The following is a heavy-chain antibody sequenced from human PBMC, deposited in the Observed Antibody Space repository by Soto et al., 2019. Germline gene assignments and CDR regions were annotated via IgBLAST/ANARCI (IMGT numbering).Heavy chain of an antibody. CDR2: ISGSGGRT. CDR1: GFTFSSYA. V-gene: IGHV3-23*01. Sequence: GGSLRLSCAASGFTFSSYAMSWVRQAPGKGLEWVSAISGSGGRTYYADSVKGRFTISRDNSKNTLYLQMNSLRAEDTDVSYCAKGPHTFVAANWFDPWGQGTLVTVSS. CDR3: AKGPHTFVAANWFDP. D-gene: IGHD3-16*01. J-gene: IGHJ5*02.